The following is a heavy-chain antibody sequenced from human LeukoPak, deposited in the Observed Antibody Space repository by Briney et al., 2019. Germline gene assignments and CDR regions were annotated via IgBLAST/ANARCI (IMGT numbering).Heavy chain of an antibody. V-gene: IGHV1-18*01. D-gene: IGHD3-10*01. CDR2: ISVYNGNT. CDR1: GYPFTIFG. CDR3: ARSSGSGSKVMAFDM. J-gene: IGHJ3*02. Sequence: ASVKVSSMGPGYPFTIFGLSRVPPALGQGLEWLGWISVYNGNTDFLRSLQGRVTMTTDTSTTTAYMELRSLRSDDTAVYYCARSSGSGSKVMAFDMWGQGTMVTVSP.